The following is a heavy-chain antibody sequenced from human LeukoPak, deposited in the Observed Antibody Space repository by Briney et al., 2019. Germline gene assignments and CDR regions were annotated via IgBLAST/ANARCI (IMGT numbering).Heavy chain of an antibody. D-gene: IGHD6-13*01. CDR3: AKEVGSIAAAGANWFDP. V-gene: IGHV3-21*01. CDR1: GSTFSSYS. J-gene: IGHJ5*02. CDR2: ISSSSNYI. Sequence: GGSLRLSCAASGSTFSSYSMNWVRQAPGKGLEWVSSISSSSNYIYYADSVKGRFTISRDNSKNTLYLQMNSLRAEDTAVYYCAKEVGSIAAAGANWFDPWGQGTLVTVSS.